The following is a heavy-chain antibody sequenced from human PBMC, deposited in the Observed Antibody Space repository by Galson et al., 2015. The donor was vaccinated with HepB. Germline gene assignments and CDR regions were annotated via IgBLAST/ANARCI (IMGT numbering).Heavy chain of an antibody. Sequence: SVKVSCKASGYTFTTYYMHWVRQAPGQGLEWMGRINPSDGSTSYAQKFQGRVTMTRDTSTSTVYMELSSLTSEDTAVYYCARCRGIAARTTWDGVDVWGQGTSVTVSS. CDR3: ARCRGIAARTTWDGVDV. CDR2: INPSDGST. V-gene: IGHV1-46*03. D-gene: IGHD6-6*01. J-gene: IGHJ6*02. CDR1: GYTFTTYY.